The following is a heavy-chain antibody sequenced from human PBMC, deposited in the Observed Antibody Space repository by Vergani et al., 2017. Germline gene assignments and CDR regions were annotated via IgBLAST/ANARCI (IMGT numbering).Heavy chain of an antibody. CDR3: ARGPGITMVRGVIIPNYYYYMYV. D-gene: IGHD3-10*01. J-gene: IGHJ6*03. Sequence: EVQLVESGGGLVQPGGSLRLSCAASGFTFSSYWMHWVRQAPGKGLVWVSRINSDGSSTSYADSVKGRFTISRDNAKNTLYLQMNSLRAEDTAVYYCARGPGITMVRGVIIPNYYYYMYVWGKGTTVTVSS. CDR1: GFTFSSYW. CDR2: INSDGSST. V-gene: IGHV3-74*01.